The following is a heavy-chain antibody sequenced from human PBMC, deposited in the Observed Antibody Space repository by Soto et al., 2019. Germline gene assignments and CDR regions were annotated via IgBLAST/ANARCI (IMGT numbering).Heavy chain of an antibody. CDR2: IYHSGST. J-gene: IGHJ5*02. CDR1: NSFISSSNW. D-gene: IGHD3-3*01. V-gene: IGHV4-4*02. CDR3: ARGSYDFWSGYKNARFDP. Sequence: SETLSLTCAVSNSFISSSNWFIWVSQPPGKGLEWIGEIYHSGSTNYNPSLKSRVTISVDKSKNQFSLKLSSVTAADTAVYYCARGSYDFWSGYKNARFDPWGQGTLVTVSS.